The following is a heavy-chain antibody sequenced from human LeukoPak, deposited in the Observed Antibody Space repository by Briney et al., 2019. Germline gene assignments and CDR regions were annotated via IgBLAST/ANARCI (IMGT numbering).Heavy chain of an antibody. J-gene: IGHJ4*02. CDR2: IKPDGSDN. D-gene: IGHD5-12*01. CDR3: GKGYSGYSY. CDR1: GFTFSSYW. V-gene: IGHV3-7*01. Sequence: SGGSLRLSCAASGFTFSSYWVSWVRQAPGKGLEWVANIKPDGSDNYYVDSVKGRFTVSRDNAKNSLYLQMNSLRAEDTAVYYCGKGYSGYSYWGQGTLVIVSS.